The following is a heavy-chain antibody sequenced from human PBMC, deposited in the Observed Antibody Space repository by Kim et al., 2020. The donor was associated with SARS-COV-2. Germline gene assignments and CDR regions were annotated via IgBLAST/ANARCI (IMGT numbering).Heavy chain of an antibody. Sequence: VKGRFTRSRDNAKNSLYLQMNSLRAEDTAVYYCARGTGGDHHWSDAFDIWGQGTMVTVSS. D-gene: IGHD4-17*01. J-gene: IGHJ3*02. CDR3: ARGTGGDHHWSDAFDI. V-gene: IGHV3-11*01.